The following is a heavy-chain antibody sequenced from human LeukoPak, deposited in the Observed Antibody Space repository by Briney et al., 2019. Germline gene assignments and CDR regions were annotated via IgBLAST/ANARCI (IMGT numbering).Heavy chain of an antibody. V-gene: IGHV3-23*01. CDR3: AKDVGKWESLHFFDY. CDR2: ISGSGAST. CDR1: GFTLSTNA. Sequence: GGSLRLSCLISGFTLSTNAMSWVRQAPGKGLEWISGISGSGASTYHADSVTGRFTISRDNSRNTLYLQMNSLRGDDTAVYYCAKDVGKWESLHFFDYWGQGTLVTVSS. J-gene: IGHJ4*02. D-gene: IGHD1-26*01.